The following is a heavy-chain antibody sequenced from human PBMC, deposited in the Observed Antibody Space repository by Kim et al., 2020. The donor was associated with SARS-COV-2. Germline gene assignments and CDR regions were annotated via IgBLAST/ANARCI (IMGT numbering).Heavy chain of an antibody. J-gene: IGHJ6*02. CDR1: GYTFTSYA. V-gene: IGHV1-3*01. CDR3: TRDSGEQWLVLEHYGMDV. D-gene: IGHD6-19*01. Sequence: ASVKVSCKASGYTFTSYAMHWVRQAPGQRLEWMGWINAGNGNTKYSQKFQGRVTITRDTSASTAYMELSSLRSEDTAVYYCTRDSGEQWLVLEHYGMDVWGQGTTVTVSS. CDR2: INAGNGNT.